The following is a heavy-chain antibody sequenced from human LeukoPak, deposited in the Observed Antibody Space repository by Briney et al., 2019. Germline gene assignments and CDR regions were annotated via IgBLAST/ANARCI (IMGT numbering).Heavy chain of an antibody. D-gene: IGHD5-12*01. V-gene: IGHV3-48*01. J-gene: IGHJ4*02. CDR1: GFTFSSYN. CDR3: ARDPGGDIMAKITGY. Sequence: GGSLRLSCAASGFTFSSYNMNWVRQAPGKGLEWVSYISSGSSTIYYADSVKGRFTISRDNAKSSLYLQMNSLRAEDTAVYYCARDPGGDIMAKITGYWGQGTLVTVSS. CDR2: ISSGSSTI.